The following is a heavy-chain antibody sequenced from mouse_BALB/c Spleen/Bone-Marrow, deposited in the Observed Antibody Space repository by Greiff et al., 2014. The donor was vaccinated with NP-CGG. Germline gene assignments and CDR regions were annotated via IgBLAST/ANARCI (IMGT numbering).Heavy chain of an antibody. D-gene: IGHD2-4*01. CDR2: TSPGDGNT. V-gene: IGHV1S56*01. CDR3: ARGGDYHYFDY. Sequence: VQRVESGPELVKPGALVKISCKASGYTSTTYDINWVKQRPGQGLEWIGWTSPGDGNTNYNEKLKGKATLTADKSSSTAYMQLSSLTSENSAVYFCARGGDYHYFDYWGQGTTLTVSS. J-gene: IGHJ2*01. CDR1: GYTSTTYD.